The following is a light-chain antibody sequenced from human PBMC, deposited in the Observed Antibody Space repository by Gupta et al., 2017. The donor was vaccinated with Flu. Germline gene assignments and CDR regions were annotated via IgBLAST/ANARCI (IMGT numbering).Light chain of an antibody. CDR3: HQFYSSPPT. CDR2: WAS. Sequence: DIVMTQSQDSLAVSLGERATINCKSSQSVLYSSNSKNYLAWYQQKPGQPPKLLIYWASTRVSGVPDRFSGSGSGTDFTLTISSLQAEDVAVYYCHQFYSSPPTFGQGTKLEIK. CDR1: QSVLYSSNSKNY. V-gene: IGKV4-1*01. J-gene: IGKJ2*01.